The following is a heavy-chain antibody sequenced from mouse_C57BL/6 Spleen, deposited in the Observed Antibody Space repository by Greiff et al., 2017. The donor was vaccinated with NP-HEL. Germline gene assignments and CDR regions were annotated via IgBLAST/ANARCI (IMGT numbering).Heavy chain of an antibody. Sequence: QVQLQQPGAELVRPGSSVKLSCKASGYTFTSYWMHWVKQRPIQGLEWIGNIDPSDSETHYNQKFKDKATLTVDKSSSTAYMQLSSLTSEDSAVYYCARDGNYNYAMDYWGQGTSVTVFS. V-gene: IGHV1-52*01. D-gene: IGHD2-1*01. J-gene: IGHJ4*01. CDR3: ARDGNYNYAMDY. CDR2: IDPSDSET. CDR1: GYTFTSYW.